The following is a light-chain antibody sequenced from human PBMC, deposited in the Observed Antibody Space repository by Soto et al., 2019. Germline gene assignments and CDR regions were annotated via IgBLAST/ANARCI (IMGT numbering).Light chain of an antibody. CDR2: GAS. V-gene: IGKV3-15*01. Sequence: EIVMTQSPGTLSVSPGEIATLSCRVTQSVGSNLAWYQQKPGQAPRLLIYGASTRATGIPVRFTGSGSGTEFTLTISSLQSEDFAVYYCQHYNNWPPWTFGRGTKVDIK. CDR1: QSVGSN. J-gene: IGKJ1*01. CDR3: QHYNNWPPWT.